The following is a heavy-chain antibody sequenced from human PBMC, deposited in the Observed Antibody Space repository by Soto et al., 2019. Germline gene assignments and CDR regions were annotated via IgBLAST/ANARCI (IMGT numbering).Heavy chain of an antibody. V-gene: IGHV1-46*01. CDR3: ARDAPPASDYGGSPNWFDP. CDR1: GYTFTSYY. D-gene: IGHD4-17*01. CDR2: INPSGGST. J-gene: IGHJ5*02. Sequence: QVQLVQSGAEVKKPGASVKVSCKASGYTFTSYYMHWVRQAPGQGLEWMGIINPSGGSTSYAQKFQGRVTMPRDTSTSTVYMELSSLRSEDTAVYYCARDAPPASDYGGSPNWFDPWGQGTLVTVSS.